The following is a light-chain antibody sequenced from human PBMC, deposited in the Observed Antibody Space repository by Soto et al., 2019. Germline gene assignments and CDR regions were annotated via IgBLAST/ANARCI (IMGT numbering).Light chain of an antibody. CDR2: SAS. J-gene: IGKJ4*01. V-gene: IGKV1-27*01. CDR3: QQYDSGPLT. Sequence: DIQMTQSPSSLSASVGDRVTITCRASQDIGPYLAWYQQKSGRVPDLLIYSASTLQSGVPSRFSGSGSGADFSLTISGLQPEDAATYYCQQYDSGPLTFGGGTKVEI. CDR1: QDIGPY.